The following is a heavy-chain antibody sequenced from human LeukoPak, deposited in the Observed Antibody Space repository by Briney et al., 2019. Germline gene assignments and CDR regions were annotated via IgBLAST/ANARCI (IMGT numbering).Heavy chain of an antibody. CDR3: ARHYCSGGSCYFYFDY. CDR1: GGSISSYY. V-gene: IGHV4-59*01. J-gene: IGHJ4*02. D-gene: IGHD2-15*01. CDR2: IYYSGST. Sequence: SETLSLTCTVSGGSISSYYWTWIRQPPGRGLEWIGYIYYSGSTNYNPSLKSRVTISVDTSKNQFSLKLSSVTAADTAVYYCARHYCSGGSCYFYFDYWGQGTLVTVSS.